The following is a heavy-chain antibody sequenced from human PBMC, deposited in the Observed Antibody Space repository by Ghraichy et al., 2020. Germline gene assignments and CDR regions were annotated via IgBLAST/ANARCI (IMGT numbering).Heavy chain of an antibody. V-gene: IGHV4-59*01. D-gene: IGHD3-9*01. Sequence: SQTLSLTCTVSGGSISSYYWSWIRQPPGKGLEWIGYIYYSGSTNYNPSLKSRVTISVDTSKNQFSLKLSSVTAADTAVYYCARGSRGYDILTGYYMDYFDYWGQGTLVTVSS. CDR2: IYYSGST. J-gene: IGHJ4*02. CDR3: ARGSRGYDILTGYYMDYFDY. CDR1: GGSISSYY.